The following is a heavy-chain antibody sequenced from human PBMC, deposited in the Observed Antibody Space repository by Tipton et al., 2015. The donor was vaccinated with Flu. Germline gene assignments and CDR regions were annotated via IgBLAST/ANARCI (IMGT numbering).Heavy chain of an antibody. CDR3: ARGPYCSGATCYTFDW. CDR2: INPNSGAA. D-gene: IGHD2-15*01. V-gene: IGHV1-2*06. Sequence: QVQLVQSGAVVKKPGASMHVSCQASGFSFTASFIHWLRQAPGQGLEWMGRINPNSGAANFALRFQGRVTMTKHTSNNSAHMDLSGLTSEDTAVYYCARGPYCSGATCYTFDWWGQGTLVTVSS. J-gene: IGHJ4*02. CDR1: GFSFTASF.